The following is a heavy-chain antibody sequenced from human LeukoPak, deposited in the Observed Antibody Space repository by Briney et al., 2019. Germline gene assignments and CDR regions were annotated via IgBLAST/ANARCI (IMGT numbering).Heavy chain of an antibody. D-gene: IGHD3-22*01. CDR3: AREVHYDSSGYLLHGDAFDI. V-gene: IGHV4-59*01. CDR1: GGSISSYY. J-gene: IGHJ3*02. Sequence: PSETLSLTCTVSGGSISSYYWSWIQQPPGKGLEWIGYIYYSGSTNYNPSLKSRVTISVDTSKNQFSLKLSSVTAADTAVYYCAREVHYDSSGYLLHGDAFDIWGQGTMVTVSS. CDR2: IYYSGST.